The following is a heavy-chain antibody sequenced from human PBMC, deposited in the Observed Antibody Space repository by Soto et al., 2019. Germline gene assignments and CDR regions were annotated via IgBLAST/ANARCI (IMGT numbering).Heavy chain of an antibody. J-gene: IGHJ4*02. CDR2: INAGNGDT. D-gene: IGHD5-12*01. CDR3: ARDSGYAEN. CDR1: GHTFTN. Sequence: QVQLVQSGAEVKRPGASVKVSCKASGHTFTNIHCVRQAPGQSLEWMGWINAGNGDTKYSQKFQGRVTITRDTSANTAYLELSSLRSEDTAVYYSARDSGYAENWGQETLVTLSS. V-gene: IGHV1-3*01.